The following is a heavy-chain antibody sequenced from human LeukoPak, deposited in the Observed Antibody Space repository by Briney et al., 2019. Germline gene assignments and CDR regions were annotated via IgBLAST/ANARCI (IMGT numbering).Heavy chain of an antibody. J-gene: IGHJ6*03. CDR2: ISSSSSYI. V-gene: IGHV3-21*04. CDR3: ARHAGAGYYFYTDI. CDR1: GFTFSSYS. D-gene: IGHD6-19*01. Sequence: PGGSLRLSCAASGFTFSSYSMNWVRQAPGKGLEWVSSISSSSSYIYYADSVKGRFTISRDNAKNSLYLQMNSLRAEDTAFYHCARHAGAGYYFYTDIWGKGTTVTISS.